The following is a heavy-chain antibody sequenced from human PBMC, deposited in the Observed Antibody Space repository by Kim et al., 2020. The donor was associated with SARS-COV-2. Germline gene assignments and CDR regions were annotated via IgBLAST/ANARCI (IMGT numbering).Heavy chain of an antibody. Sequence: GGSLRLSCAASGFTFSNAWMSWVRQAPGKGLEWVGRIKSKTEGGTTDYAAPVKGRFTISRDDSKNTLHLQMNSLKTEDTAVYYCTTDLTVAAHDYGDYSHYYYYYGMDVWGQGTTVTVSS. CDR3: TTDLTVAAHDYGDYSHYYYYYGMDV. CDR1: GFTFSNAW. V-gene: IGHV3-15*01. D-gene: IGHD4-17*01. J-gene: IGHJ6*02. CDR2: IKSKTEGGTT.